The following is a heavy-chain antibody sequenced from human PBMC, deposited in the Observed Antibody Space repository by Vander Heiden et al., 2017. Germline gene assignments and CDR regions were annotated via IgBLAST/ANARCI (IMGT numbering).Heavy chain of an antibody. CDR2: IYWNDDR. Sequence: QITLKESGPTLVKPTQTLTLTCSFSGFSLSTSGVGVGWIRQPPGKALGWLALIYWNDDRRYSPSLKSRLTITKDTSKNEVVLKMINMDPVDTGTYYCAHSSYDILIGYYRGSYGMDVWGQGTTVTVSS. V-gene: IGHV2-5*01. D-gene: IGHD3-9*01. J-gene: IGHJ6*02. CDR3: AHSSYDILIGYYRGSYGMDV. CDR1: GFSLSTSGVG.